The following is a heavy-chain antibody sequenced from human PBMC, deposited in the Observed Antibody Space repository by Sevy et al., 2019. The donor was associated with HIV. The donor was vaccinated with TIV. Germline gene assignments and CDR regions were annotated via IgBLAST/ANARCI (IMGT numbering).Heavy chain of an antibody. V-gene: IGHV3-30-3*01. D-gene: IGHD1-1*01. CDR2: ISYDAVNK. J-gene: IGHJ1*01. CDR1: GFIFSNFA. Sequence: GGSLRLSCTVSGFIFSNFAMHWVRQAPGKGLEWVATISYDAVNKHYADSVRGRFTISRDNFQNSLFLQMNSLRTEDTAMYYCALERLSSDVAEYFQNWGQGTLVTVSS. CDR3: ALERLSSDVAEYFQN.